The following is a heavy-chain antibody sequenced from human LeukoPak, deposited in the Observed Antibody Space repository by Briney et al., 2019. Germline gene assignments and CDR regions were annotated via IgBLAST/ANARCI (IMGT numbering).Heavy chain of an antibody. CDR2: IYYSGST. CDR1: GGSISSYY. Sequence: PSETLSLTCTVSGGSISSYYWSWIRQPPGKGLEWIGYIYYSGSTNYSPSLKSRVTISVDTSKNQFSLKLSSVTAADTAVYYCARDGRQLVPQYYYYYMDVWGKGTTVTVSS. D-gene: IGHD6-6*01. CDR3: ARDGRQLVPQYYYYYMDV. J-gene: IGHJ6*03. V-gene: IGHV4-59*01.